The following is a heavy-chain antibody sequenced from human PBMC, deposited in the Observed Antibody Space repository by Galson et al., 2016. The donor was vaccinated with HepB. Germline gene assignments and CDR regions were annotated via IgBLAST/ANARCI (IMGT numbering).Heavy chain of an antibody. CDR1: GFTFSSYA. V-gene: IGHV3-23*01. CDR3: AKGSRRGFLEWLPRMERYYYGMDV. J-gene: IGHJ6*02. CDR2: ISGSGGST. D-gene: IGHD3-3*01. Sequence: SLRLSCAASGFTFSSYAMSWVRQAPGKGLEWVSAISGSGGSTYYADYVKGRFTISRDNSKNTLYLQMNSLRAEDTAVYYCAKGSRRGFLEWLPRMERYYYGMDVWGQGTTVTVSS.